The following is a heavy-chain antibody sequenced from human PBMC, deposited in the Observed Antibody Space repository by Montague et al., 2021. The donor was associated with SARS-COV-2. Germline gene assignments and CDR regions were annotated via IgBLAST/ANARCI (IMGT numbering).Heavy chain of an antibody. Sequence: SETLSLTCTGSGDSISDYYWSWIRQPPGMGLEWIGYIFRSGATNYNPPLKSRVIISLDTSRSQFSLRLSSVTAADTAIYYCARTSRGSRHFYGVDVWGQGTTVTVSS. CDR1: GDSISDYY. J-gene: IGHJ6*02. V-gene: IGHV4-59*01. D-gene: IGHD5-12*01. CDR3: ARTSRGSRHFYGVDV. CDR2: IFRSGAT.